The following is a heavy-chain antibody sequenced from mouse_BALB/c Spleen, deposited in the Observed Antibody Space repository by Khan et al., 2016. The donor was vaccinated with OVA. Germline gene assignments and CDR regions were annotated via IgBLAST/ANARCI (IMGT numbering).Heavy chain of an antibody. CDR3: ARTASIKY. Sequence: QLEESGPGLVKPSQSLSLTCTVTGYSITSGYGWNWNRQFPGNKLEWMGYITNSGSTNYNPSFKSHSSNTVDTSKHQFFLQLNSVTTEDTATYYCARTASIKYWGQGTTLTVSS. V-gene: IGHV3-1*02. CDR1: GYSITSGYG. CDR2: ITNSGST. J-gene: IGHJ2*01. D-gene: IGHD1-2*01.